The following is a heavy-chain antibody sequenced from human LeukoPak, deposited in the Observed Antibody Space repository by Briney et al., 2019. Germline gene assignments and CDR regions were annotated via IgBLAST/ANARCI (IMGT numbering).Heavy chain of an antibody. V-gene: IGHV1-69*01. CDR2: IIPIFGTA. D-gene: IGHD2-15*01. CDR3: ARCRIVVDAFDI. Sequence: SVKVSCKASGDTFSSYAISWVRQAPGQGLEWMGGIIPIFGTANYAQKFQGRVTITADESTSTAYMELSSLRSEDTAVYYCARCRIVVDAFDIWGQGTMVTVSS. CDR1: GDTFSSYA. J-gene: IGHJ3*02.